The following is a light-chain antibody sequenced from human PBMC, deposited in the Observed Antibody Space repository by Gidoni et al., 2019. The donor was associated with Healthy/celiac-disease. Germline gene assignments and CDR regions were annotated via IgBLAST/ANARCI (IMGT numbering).Light chain of an antibody. CDR1: SLRSNY. J-gene: IGLJ1*01. CDR3: NSRDSSGNHYV. CDR2: GKN. V-gene: IGLV3-19*01. Sequence: SSELTPDPAVSVALGQTVRITCQGDSLRSNYASWYQQKPGQAPVLVIYGKNNRPSGIPDRFSGSSSGNTASLTSTGAQAEDEADYYCNSRDSSGNHYVFGTGTKVTVL.